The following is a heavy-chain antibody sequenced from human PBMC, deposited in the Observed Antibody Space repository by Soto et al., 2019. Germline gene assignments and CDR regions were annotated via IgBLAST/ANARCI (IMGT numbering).Heavy chain of an antibody. Sequence: QVQLVQSGAEVKKPGSSVKVSCKASGGTFSSYAISWVRQAPGQELEWMGGIIPIFGTANYAQKCQGRVKISAYESTSTAYMELRSLRFEDTAVYYCARGQHSGSYYFDYWGQGTLVRVSS. D-gene: IGHD1-26*01. CDR1: GGTFSSYA. J-gene: IGHJ4*02. CDR2: IIPIFGTA. CDR3: ARGQHSGSYYFDY. V-gene: IGHV1-69*01.